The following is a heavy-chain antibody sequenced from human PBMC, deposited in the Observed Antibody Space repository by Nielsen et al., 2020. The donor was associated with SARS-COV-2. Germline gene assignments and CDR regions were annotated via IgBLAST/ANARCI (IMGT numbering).Heavy chain of an antibody. CDR3: ATRYCTGSTCNIGSFDY. CDR1: GVSSRYY. V-gene: IGHV4-39*01. J-gene: IGHJ4*02. CDR2: SYHSGST. Sequence: SETLSLTCTVSGVSSRYYWGWIRPPPGKGLEWVGPSYHSGSTYYSPSLESRVTMSVDTSKNQFSLRLSSVTAADTAVYYCATRYCTGSTCNIGSFDYWGQGALVTVSS. D-gene: IGHD2-8*02.